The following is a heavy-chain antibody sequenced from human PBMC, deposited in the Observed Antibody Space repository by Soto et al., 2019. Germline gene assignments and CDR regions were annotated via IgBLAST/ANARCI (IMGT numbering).Heavy chain of an antibody. CDR2: ISYDGSNK. V-gene: IGHV3-30-3*01. Sequence: QVQLVESGGGVVQPGRSLRLSCAASGFTDSSYAMHWVRQAPSKGLEWVAVISYDGSNKYYADSVKGRFTISRDNSKNTLYLQMNSLRAEDTAVYYCARAYEGDYFDYWGQGTLVTVSS. CDR3: ARAYEGDYFDY. D-gene: IGHD3-16*01. J-gene: IGHJ4*02. CDR1: GFTDSSYA.